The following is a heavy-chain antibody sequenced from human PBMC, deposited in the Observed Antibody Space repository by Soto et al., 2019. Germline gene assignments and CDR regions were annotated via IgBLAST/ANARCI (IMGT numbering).Heavy chain of an antibody. CDR3: AKSEVGATADDAFDI. CDR1: GFTFSSYG. D-gene: IGHD1-26*01. J-gene: IGHJ3*02. V-gene: IGHV3-30*18. Sequence: GGSLRLSCVASGFTFSSYGMHWVRQAPGKGLEWVAVISYDGSNKYYADSVKGRFTISRDNSKNTLYLQMNSLRAEDTAVYYCAKSEVGATADDAFDIWGQGTMVTVSS. CDR2: ISYDGSNK.